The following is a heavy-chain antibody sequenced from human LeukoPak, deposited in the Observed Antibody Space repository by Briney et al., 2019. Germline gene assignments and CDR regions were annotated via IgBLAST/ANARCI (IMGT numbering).Heavy chain of an antibody. CDR2: ISGSGGST. J-gene: IGHJ3*02. CDR3: AKDLSRLDAFDI. Sequence: GGSLRLSCAASGFTFSSHGMSWVRQAPGKGLEWVSAISGSGGSTYYADSVKGRFTISRDNSKNTLYLQMNSLRAEDTAVYYCAKDLSRLDAFDIWGQGTMVTVSS. CDR1: GFTFSSHG. V-gene: IGHV3-23*01. D-gene: IGHD3-22*01.